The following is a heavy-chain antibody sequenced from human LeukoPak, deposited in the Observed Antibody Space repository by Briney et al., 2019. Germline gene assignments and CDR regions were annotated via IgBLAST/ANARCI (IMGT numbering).Heavy chain of an antibody. V-gene: IGHV1-46*01. CDR2: INPSGGST. CDR1: GYTCTSYY. J-gene: IGHJ1*01. D-gene: IGHD3-22*01. Sequence: ASVKVSCKASGYTCTSYYMHWVRQAPGQGLEWMGIINPSGGSTSYAQKFQGRVTMTRDTSTSTVYMELSSLRSEDTAVYYCARGDYITMIGGEYFQHWGQGTLVTVSS. CDR3: ARGDYITMIGGEYFQH.